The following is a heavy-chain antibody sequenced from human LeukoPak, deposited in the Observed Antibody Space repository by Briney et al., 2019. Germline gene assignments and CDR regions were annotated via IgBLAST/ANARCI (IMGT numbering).Heavy chain of an antibody. J-gene: IGHJ6*04. CDR1: GGSISSSSYY. D-gene: IGHD3-10*01. CDR2: IYYSGST. V-gene: IGHV4-39*07. CDR3: LPYGSGYWLHREGRDV. Sequence: SETLSLTCTVSGGSISSSSYYWGWIRQPPGKGPEWIGSIYYSGSTYYNPSLKSRVTISVDTSKNQFSLKLSSVTAADTAVYARLPYGSGYWLHREGRDVWGKGTTVTISS.